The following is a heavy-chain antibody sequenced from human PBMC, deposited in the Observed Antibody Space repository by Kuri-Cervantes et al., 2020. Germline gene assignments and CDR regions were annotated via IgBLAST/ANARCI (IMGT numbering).Heavy chain of an antibody. V-gene: IGHV1-2*02. Sequence: ASVKVSCKASGYTFTVYYMHWVRQAPGQGLEWMGWINTNTGGTKYAQKFQGRVTLTRDTSISTAYMDLSSLRSDDTAVYYCARGGEGLLWFGETHYYYGMDVWGQGTTVTVSS. D-gene: IGHD3-10*01. CDR2: INTNTGGT. J-gene: IGHJ6*02. CDR3: ARGGEGLLWFGETHYYYGMDV. CDR1: GYTFTVYY.